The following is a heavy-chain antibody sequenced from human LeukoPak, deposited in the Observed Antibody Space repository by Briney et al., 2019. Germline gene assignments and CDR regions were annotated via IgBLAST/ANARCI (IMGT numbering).Heavy chain of an antibody. CDR1: GYSISSGYY. D-gene: IGHD6-13*01. Sequence: PSETLSLTCTVSGYSISSGYYWGWIRQPPGKGLEWIGSIYHSGSTYYNPSLKSRVTISIDTSKNQFSLKLSSVTAADTAVYYCARANRGYSSSWYRRWFDPWGQGTLVTVSS. J-gene: IGHJ5*02. V-gene: IGHV4-38-2*02. CDR3: ARANRGYSSSWYRRWFDP. CDR2: IYHSGST.